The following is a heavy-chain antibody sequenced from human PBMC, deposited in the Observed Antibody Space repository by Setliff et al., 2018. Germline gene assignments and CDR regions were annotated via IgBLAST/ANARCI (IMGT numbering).Heavy chain of an antibody. D-gene: IGHD1-26*01. CDR1: GGSISSYY. CDR2: IDYSGST. CDR3: ARAPPKRYSGSYEYFYMDV. Sequence: SETLSLTCTVSGGSISSYYWSWIRQPQGKGLEWIGYIDYSGSTNYNPSLKSRDTISVDTSNNQFSLKVSSVTAADTAVYYCARAPPKRYSGSYEYFYMDVWGKGTTVTVSS. J-gene: IGHJ6*03. V-gene: IGHV4-59*08.